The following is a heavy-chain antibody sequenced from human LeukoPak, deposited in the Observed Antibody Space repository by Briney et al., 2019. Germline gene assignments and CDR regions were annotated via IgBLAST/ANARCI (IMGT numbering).Heavy chain of an antibody. V-gene: IGHV3-48*03. Sequence: GGSLRLSCAASGFTFSSYEMNWVRQAPGKGLEWLSHITGSGSTIYYADSVKGRFTISRGNAKNSLYLQMNSLRAEDTAVYYCARSAVTAVWGQGTLVTVSS. J-gene: IGHJ4*02. D-gene: IGHD4-17*01. CDR2: ITGSGSTI. CDR3: ARSAVTAV. CDR1: GFTFSSYE.